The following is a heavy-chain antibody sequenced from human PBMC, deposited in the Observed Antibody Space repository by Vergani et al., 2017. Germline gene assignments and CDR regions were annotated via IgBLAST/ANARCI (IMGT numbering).Heavy chain of an antibody. CDR2: ISSSSSYI. D-gene: IGHD3-22*01. Sequence: EVQLVESGGGLVKPGGSLRLSCAASGFTFSSYSMNWVRQAPGKGLEWVSSISSSSSYIYYADSVKGRFTISRDNAKNSLYLQMNSRRAEDTAVYYCARGSVWDPDYDSRGYYYCLDYWGQGTLVTVSS. CDR1: GFTFSSYS. V-gene: IGHV3-21*01. CDR3: ARGSVWDPDYDSRGYYYCLDY. J-gene: IGHJ4*02.